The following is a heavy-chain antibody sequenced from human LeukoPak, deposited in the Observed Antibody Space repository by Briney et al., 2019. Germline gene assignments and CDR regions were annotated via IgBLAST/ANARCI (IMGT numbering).Heavy chain of an antibody. D-gene: IGHD3-16*02. CDR1: GFTFSSYI. J-gene: IGHJ4*02. V-gene: IGHV3-21*01. CDR3: ARAPVIPSQKGCFDY. CDR2: ISTSSSST. Sequence: GGSLRLSCAASGFTFSSYIMNWVRQAPGKGLEWVSSISTSSSSTYYADSVKGRFTISRDNAKNSLYMQMNSPRAEDTAVYYCARAPVIPSQKGCFDYWGQGTLVTVSS.